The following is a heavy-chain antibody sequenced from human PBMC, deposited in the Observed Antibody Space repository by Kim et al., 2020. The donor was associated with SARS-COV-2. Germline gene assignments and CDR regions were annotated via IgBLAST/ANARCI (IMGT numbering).Heavy chain of an antibody. J-gene: IGHJ4*02. CDR2: IYYSGST. CDR3: ARGSIDFWSGTYTKAFDY. Sequence: SETLSLTCTVSGGSISSYYWSWIRQPPGKGLEWIGYIYYSGSTNYNPSLKSRVTISVDTSKNQFSLKLSSVTAADTAVYYCARGSIDFWSGTYTKAFDYWGQGTLVTVSS. CDR1: GGSISSYY. D-gene: IGHD3-3*01. V-gene: IGHV4-59*13.